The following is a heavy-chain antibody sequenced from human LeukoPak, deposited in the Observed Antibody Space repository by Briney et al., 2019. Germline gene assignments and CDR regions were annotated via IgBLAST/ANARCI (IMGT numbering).Heavy chain of an antibody. J-gene: IGHJ4*02. CDR1: GGSFSGCY. D-gene: IGHD3-9*01. CDR3: ARGRLGPDY. CDR2: INHSGST. Sequence: SETLSLTCAVYGGSFSGCYWSWIRQPPGKGLEWMGEINHSGSTNYNPSLKSRVTISVDTSKNQFSLKLSSVTAADTAVYYCARGRLGPDYWGQGTLVTVSS. V-gene: IGHV4-34*01.